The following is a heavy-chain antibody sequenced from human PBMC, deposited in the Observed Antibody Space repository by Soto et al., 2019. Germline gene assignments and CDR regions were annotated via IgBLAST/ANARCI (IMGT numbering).Heavy chain of an antibody. V-gene: IGHV3-21*01. CDR3: ARDPMAVSSRFNP. CDR1: GFTFSSYT. D-gene: IGHD4-4*01. J-gene: IGHJ5*02. Sequence: EVQLVESGGGLVKPGGSLRLSCAASGFTFSSYTMNWVRQAPGKGLEWVSSISSSSSYIYYADSVKGRFTISRDKANNYLDLQLTSLRAEHTAVYYCARDPMAVSSRFNPWSQGTLVTVSP. CDR2: ISSSSSYI.